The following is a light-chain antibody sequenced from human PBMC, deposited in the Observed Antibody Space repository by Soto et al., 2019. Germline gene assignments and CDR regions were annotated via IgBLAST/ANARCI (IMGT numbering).Light chain of an antibody. Sequence: EIVLTQSPDTLSLSPGERATLSCRARQSVRSNYLAWYQQKPGQAPRFLIYDASRRATGIPDRFSGSGSGTDFPLTISRLEPEDFAVYYCRQYGSTPLTVVGGTKVEIK. CDR1: QSVRSNY. V-gene: IGKV3-20*01. CDR2: DAS. J-gene: IGKJ4*02. CDR3: RQYGSTPLT.